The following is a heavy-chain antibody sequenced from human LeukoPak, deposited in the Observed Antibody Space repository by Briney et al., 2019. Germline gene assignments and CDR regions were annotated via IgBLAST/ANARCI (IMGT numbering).Heavy chain of an antibody. V-gene: IGHV3-9*01. J-gene: IGHJ4*02. CDR2: ISWNSGSI. CDR1: GFTFDDYA. Sequence: GGSLRLSCAASGFTFDDYAMHWVRQAPGKGPEWVSGISWNSGSIGYADSVKGRFTISRDNAKNSLYLQMNSLRAEDTALYYCASLYSGSYSSDYWGQGTLVTVSS. CDR3: ASLYSGSYSSDY. D-gene: IGHD1-26*01.